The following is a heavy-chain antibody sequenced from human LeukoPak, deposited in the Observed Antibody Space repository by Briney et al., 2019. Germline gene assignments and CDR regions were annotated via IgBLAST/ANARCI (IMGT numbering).Heavy chain of an antibody. D-gene: IGHD3-22*01. CDR3: AKSRGYYDSSGYA. Sequence: GGSLRLSCAASGFTFSSYAMSWVRQAPGKGLEWVSAISGSGGSTYYADSVKGRFTISRDNSKNTLYLQMNSQRAEDTAVYYCAKSRGYYDSSGYAWGQGTLVTVSS. CDR1: GFTFSSYA. J-gene: IGHJ5*02. CDR2: ISGSGGST. V-gene: IGHV3-23*01.